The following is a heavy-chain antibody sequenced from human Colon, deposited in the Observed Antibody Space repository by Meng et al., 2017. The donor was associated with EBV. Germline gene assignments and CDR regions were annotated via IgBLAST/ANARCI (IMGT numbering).Heavy chain of an antibody. CDR2: IHHSGST. D-gene: IGHD3-22*01. CDR3: ARDPAQEDFDTSGYMYDS. J-gene: IGHJ5*01. Sequence: QVHLKQWGAGLLKPSETLSLTCAVFGGSFSGNFWTWIRQSPGEGLEWIGEIHHSGSTKYNPSLKNRVSISLDTSKKQFSLQLTSVTAADTAVYFCARDPAQEDFDTSGYMYDSWGPGTLVTVSS. V-gene: IGHV4-34*02. CDR1: GGSFSGNF.